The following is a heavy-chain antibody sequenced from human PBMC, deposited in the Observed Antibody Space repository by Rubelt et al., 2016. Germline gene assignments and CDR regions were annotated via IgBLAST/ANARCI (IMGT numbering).Heavy chain of an antibody. Sequence: EVQLVESGGGLVQPGGSLRLSCAASGFTVSNNYMSWVRQAPGKGLEWVSSISSSSSYIYYADLVKGRFTISRDNAKNSLLRQSDSLGAEDTAVYDWSSLGIAVAGTFGDFDYWGQGTLVTVSS. V-gene: IGHV3-21*01. CDR3: SSLGIAVAGTFGDFDY. D-gene: IGHD6-19*01. J-gene: IGHJ4*02. CDR1: GFTVSNNY. CDR2: ISSSSSYI.